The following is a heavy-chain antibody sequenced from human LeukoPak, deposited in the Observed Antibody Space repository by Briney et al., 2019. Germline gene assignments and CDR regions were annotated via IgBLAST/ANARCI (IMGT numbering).Heavy chain of an antibody. CDR2: ISSSSSYI. Sequence: GGSLRLSCAASGFTFSSYSMNWVRQAPGKGLEWVSSISSSSSYIYYADSVKGRFTISRDNAKNSLYLQMNSLGAVDTAVYYCARVVTEAYLFYYMDVWGKGTTVTVSS. CDR1: GFTFSSYS. D-gene: IGHD2-21*02. J-gene: IGHJ6*03. CDR3: ARVVTEAYLFYYMDV. V-gene: IGHV3-21*01.